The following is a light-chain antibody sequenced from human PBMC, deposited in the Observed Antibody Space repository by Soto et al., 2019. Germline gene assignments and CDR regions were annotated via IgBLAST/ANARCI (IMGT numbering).Light chain of an antibody. V-gene: IGKV3-11*01. CDR1: QSGSSY. CDR3: QQRNDWPPVT. Sequence: EIVLTQSPATLSLSPGERATLSCRASQSGSSYLAWYQQKPGQAPRLLIYDASNMVTGIPARFSGSGSGTDFILSISSLEHEDFTIYYCQQRNDWPPVTFGGGTKVEIK. J-gene: IGKJ4*01. CDR2: DAS.